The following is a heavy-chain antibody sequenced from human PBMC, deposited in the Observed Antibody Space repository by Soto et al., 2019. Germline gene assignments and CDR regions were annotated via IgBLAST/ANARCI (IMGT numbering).Heavy chain of an antibody. CDR3: ASEYCSGGRCYYYGMDV. D-gene: IGHD2-15*01. CDR1: GVTFSTYG. J-gene: IGHJ6*02. CDR2: IWYDGSNK. V-gene: IGHV3-33*01. Sequence: QVQLVESGGGVVQPGRSLRLSCAASGVTFSTYGMHWVRQAPDKGLEWVAVIWYDGSNKYYADSVKGRFTISRDNSKNTLYLQMNSLRAEDTAVYYCASEYCSGGRCYYYGMDVWGQGTTVTVSS.